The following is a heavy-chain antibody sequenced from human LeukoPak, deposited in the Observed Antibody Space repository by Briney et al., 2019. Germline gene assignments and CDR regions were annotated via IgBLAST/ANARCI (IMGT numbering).Heavy chain of an antibody. CDR1: GFSVSSNY. J-gene: IGHJ4*02. V-gene: IGHV3-66*04. CDR2: INSGGST. CDR3: ARRRPLDY. Sequence: GGPLRLSCAASGFSVSSNYMSWVRQAPGKGLEWVSVINSGGSTYYADSVEGRFTISRDSSKDTLFLQLNSLRAEDTAVYHCARRRPLDYWGQGTLVTVSS.